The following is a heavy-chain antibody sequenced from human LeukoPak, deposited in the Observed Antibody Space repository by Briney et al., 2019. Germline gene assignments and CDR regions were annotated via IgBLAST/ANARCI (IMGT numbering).Heavy chain of an antibody. CDR1: GGSISSSSYY. CDR2: IYYSGST. D-gene: IGHD2-21*02. V-gene: IGHV4-39*07. CDR3: ARVSYCGGDCSTGSFDY. J-gene: IGHJ4*02. Sequence: NTSETLSLTCTVSGGSISSSSYYWGWIRQPPGKGLEWIGSIYYSGSTYYNPSLKSRVTISVDTSKNQFSLKLSSVTAADTAVYYCARVSYCGGDCSTGSFDYWGQGTLVTVSS.